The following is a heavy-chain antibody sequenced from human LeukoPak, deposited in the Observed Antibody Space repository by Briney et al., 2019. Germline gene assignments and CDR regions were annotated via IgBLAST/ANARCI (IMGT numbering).Heavy chain of an antibody. D-gene: IGHD6-19*01. Sequence: GGSLRLSCAASGFTFNDYDMHWVRQAPGKGLEWVSGISWNSGSIAYADSVKGRFTISRDNAKNSLYLQMNSLRAEDTALYYCAKVKQWLAMDVWGKGTTVTVSS. CDR1: GFTFNDYD. CDR2: ISWNSGSI. CDR3: AKVKQWLAMDV. V-gene: IGHV3-9*01. J-gene: IGHJ6*03.